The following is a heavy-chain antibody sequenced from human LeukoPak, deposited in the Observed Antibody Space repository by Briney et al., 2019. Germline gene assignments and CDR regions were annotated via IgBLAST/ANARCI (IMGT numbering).Heavy chain of an antibody. CDR1: GGSISSGGYY. V-gene: IGHV4-61*08. J-gene: IGHJ4*02. D-gene: IGHD4-17*01. CDR3: ARGGDYGDLRYFDY. Sequence: SQTLSLTCTVSGGSISSGGYYWSWIRQPPGKGLEWIGYIYYRGSTNYNPSLKSRVTFSVDTSKNQFSLKLNSVTAADTAVYYCARGGDYGDLRYFDYWGQGTLVTVSS. CDR2: IYYRGST.